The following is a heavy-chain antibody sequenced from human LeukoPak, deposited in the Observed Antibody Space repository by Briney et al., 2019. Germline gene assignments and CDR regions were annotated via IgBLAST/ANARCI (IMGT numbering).Heavy chain of an antibody. Sequence: SETLSLTCAVYGGSFSGYYWSWIRQPPGKGLEWIGEINHSGSTNYNPSLKSRVTISVDTSKNQLSLKLSSVTAADTAVYYCARNNQWIQPFDYWGQGTLVTVSS. J-gene: IGHJ4*02. CDR2: INHSGST. CDR3: ARNNQWIQPFDY. CDR1: GGSFSGYY. V-gene: IGHV4-34*01. D-gene: IGHD5-18*01.